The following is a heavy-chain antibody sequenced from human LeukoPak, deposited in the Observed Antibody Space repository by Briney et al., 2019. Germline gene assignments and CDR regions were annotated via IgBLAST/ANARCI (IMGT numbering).Heavy chain of an antibody. CDR2: IYYSGTS. CDR1: GGSFSGYY. CDR3: ARGGYGSLTFDY. J-gene: IGHJ4*02. Sequence: SETLSLTCAVYGGSFSGYYWSWVRQPPGKGLEWIGYIYYSGTSKYNSSLKSRVTISVDTSKNQFSLKLSSVTAADTAVYYCARGGYGSLTFDYWGQGTLVTVSS. V-gene: IGHV4-59*01. D-gene: IGHD3-10*01.